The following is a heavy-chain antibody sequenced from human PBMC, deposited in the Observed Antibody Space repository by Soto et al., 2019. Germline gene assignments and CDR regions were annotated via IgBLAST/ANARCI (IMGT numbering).Heavy chain of an antibody. V-gene: IGHV3-23*01. J-gene: IGHJ5*02. Sequence: GGSLRLSCAASGFTFSSYAMSWVRQAPGKGLEWVSAISGSGGSTYYADSVKGRFTISRDNSKNTLYLQMNSLRAEDTAVYYCAKDDPIAARPSYNRFDPWGQGTLVTVSS. CDR3: AKDDPIAARPSYNRFDP. D-gene: IGHD6-6*01. CDR2: ISGSGGST. CDR1: GFTFSSYA.